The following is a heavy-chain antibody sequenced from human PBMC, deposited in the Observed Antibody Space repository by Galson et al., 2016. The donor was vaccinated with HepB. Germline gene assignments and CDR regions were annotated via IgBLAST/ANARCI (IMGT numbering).Heavy chain of an antibody. CDR3: AKVRQLAYSYGMDV. V-gene: IGHV3-23*01. Sequence: SLRLSCAASGFTFSSYAMTWVRQAPGKGLDWVSTISGSGGETHYADSVKGRFTISRDNSKNTLYLQMNSLRAEDTAVYYCAKVRQLAYSYGMDVWGQGTTVTVSS. CDR2: ISGSGGET. CDR1: GFTFSSYA. J-gene: IGHJ6*02. D-gene: IGHD6-6*01.